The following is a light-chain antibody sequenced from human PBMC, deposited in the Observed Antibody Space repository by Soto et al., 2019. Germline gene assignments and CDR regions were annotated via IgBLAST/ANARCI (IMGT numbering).Light chain of an antibody. V-gene: IGLV1-44*01. CDR2: SDD. CDR1: NSNIGRYS. Sequence: QSVLTQPPSLSGTPGQRVTISCSGSNSNIGRYSVNWYQHFPGTAPKILIYSDDERPSGVPGRFSASKSGTSASLATSGLQSEDEAEYYCAAWDDNLNGPLFGGGTKVTVL. J-gene: IGLJ3*02. CDR3: AAWDDNLNGPL.